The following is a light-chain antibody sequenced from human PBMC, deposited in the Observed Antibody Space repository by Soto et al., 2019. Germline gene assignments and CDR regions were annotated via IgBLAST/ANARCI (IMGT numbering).Light chain of an antibody. V-gene: IGKV3-15*01. Sequence: DIVMTQSPASLAVCPGERASLXCRASQSASSYLAWYQQKPGQAPRLLIYGASTRANGSPARFSGSGSGTEFTLTISSLQSEDFAVYYGQQYNNWPQTFGQGTKVDIK. CDR2: GAS. J-gene: IGKJ1*01. CDR1: QSASSY. CDR3: QQYNNWPQT.